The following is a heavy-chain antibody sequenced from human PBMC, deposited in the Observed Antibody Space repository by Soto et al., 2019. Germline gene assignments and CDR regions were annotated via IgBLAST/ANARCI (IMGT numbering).Heavy chain of an antibody. J-gene: IGHJ6*02. D-gene: IGHD6-19*01. Sequence: SETLSLTCTVSGDSVSSGGYYWSWIRQPPGKGLEWIGYIYSSESANYNPSLKSRVTIPRDASKNQISLKVASVTAADTAGYYCARGFSSVSMDAWGQGTTVTVSS. CDR1: GDSVSSGGYY. V-gene: IGHV4-61*08. CDR3: ARGFSSVSMDA. CDR2: IYSSESA.